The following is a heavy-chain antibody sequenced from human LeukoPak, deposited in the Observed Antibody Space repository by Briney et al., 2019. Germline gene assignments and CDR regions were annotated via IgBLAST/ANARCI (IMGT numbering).Heavy chain of an antibody. J-gene: IGHJ4*02. CDR2: VFYSGTT. CDR1: GGSISSYY. V-gene: IGHV4-39*07. CDR3: VRESGDLGKTYDS. Sequence: SETLSLTCTVSGGSISSYYWSWIRQTPGKALEWVGSVFYSGTTYYNPSLKSRVIISLDTPKNQFSLNLSSVTAADTAVYYCVRESGDLGKTYDSWGQGTLVTVSS. D-gene: IGHD7-27*01.